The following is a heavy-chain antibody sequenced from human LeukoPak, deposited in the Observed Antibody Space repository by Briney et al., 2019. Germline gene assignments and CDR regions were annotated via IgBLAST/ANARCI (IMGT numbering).Heavy chain of an antibody. CDR1: GFTFSSYS. V-gene: IGHV3-23*01. D-gene: IGHD3-22*01. Sequence: GGSLRLSCAASGFTFSSYSMNWVRQAPGKGLEWVSAISGSGGSTYYADSVKGRFTISRDNSKNTLYLQMNSLRAEDTAVYYCAKDFRSDSSGYCLDYWGQGTLVTVSS. CDR2: ISGSGGST. J-gene: IGHJ4*02. CDR3: AKDFRSDSSGYCLDY.